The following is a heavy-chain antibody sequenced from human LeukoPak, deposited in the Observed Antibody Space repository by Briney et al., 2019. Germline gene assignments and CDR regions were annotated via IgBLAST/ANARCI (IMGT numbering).Heavy chain of an antibody. J-gene: IGHJ6*02. CDR1: GFTFSSYW. D-gene: IGHD5-18*01. CDR2: INSDGSST. V-gene: IGHV3-74*01. CDR3: ARDREDTIYYGMDV. Sequence: GGSLRLSCAASGFTFSSYWMHWVRQAPGKGLVWVSRINSDGSSTSYADSVKGRFTISRDNSKNTLYLQMNSLRAEDTAVYYCARDREDTIYYGMDVWGQGTTVTVSS.